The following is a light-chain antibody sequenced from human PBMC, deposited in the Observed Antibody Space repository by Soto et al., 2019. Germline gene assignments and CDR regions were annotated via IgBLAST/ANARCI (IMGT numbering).Light chain of an antibody. J-gene: IGLJ2*01. Sequence: QSALTQPASVSGSPGQSITISCTGTSSDIGGYKYVSWYQHHPGTAPKLMIYDVTNRPSGVSNRFSGSKSGNTASLTISGLQAEDEADYYCTSYASSSTPVVFGGGTNLTVL. CDR1: SSDIGGYKY. CDR2: DVT. CDR3: TSYASSSTPVV. V-gene: IGLV2-14*03.